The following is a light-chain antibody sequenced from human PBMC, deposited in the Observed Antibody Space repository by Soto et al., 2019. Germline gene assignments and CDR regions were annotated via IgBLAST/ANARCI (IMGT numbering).Light chain of an antibody. Sequence: IRLTQSLVALSLSPGDRASLSCRASQSVSSSYLAWYQQKPGQAPRLLIYGASTRATGIPARFSGSGSGTDFTLTISSLQSEDFAVYYCQQYNNWPWTFGQGAKVAIK. V-gene: IGKV3-15*01. J-gene: IGKJ1*01. CDR1: QSVSSSY. CDR3: QQYNNWPWT. CDR2: GAS.